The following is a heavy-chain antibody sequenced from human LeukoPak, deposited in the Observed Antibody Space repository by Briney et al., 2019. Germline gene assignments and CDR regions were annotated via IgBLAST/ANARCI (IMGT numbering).Heavy chain of an antibody. CDR1: GFTFSSNW. Sequence: GGSLRLSCAASGFTFSSNWMHWVRQAPAQGLVWVSRINSDGSSTSYADSVKGRFTISRDNAKNTLYLQMNSLRAEDTAVYYCARDYSNYEEWFDPWGQGTLVTVSS. D-gene: IGHD4-11*01. V-gene: IGHV3-74*01. CDR3: ARDYSNYEEWFDP. CDR2: INSDGSST. J-gene: IGHJ5*02.